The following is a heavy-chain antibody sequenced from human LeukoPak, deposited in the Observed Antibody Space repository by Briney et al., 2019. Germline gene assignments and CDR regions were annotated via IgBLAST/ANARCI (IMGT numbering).Heavy chain of an antibody. Sequence: PGGSLRLSCAASGLTVSSEYTSWVRQAPGKGLEWVAVIYSTGNTYYANSVKGRFTISRDSSKNTLYLHMNSLRAEDTAVYYCASSSRREQRDNHYYFMDVWGKGTTVTVSS. CDR1: GLTVSSEY. CDR2: IYSTGNT. V-gene: IGHV3-53*01. CDR3: ASSSRREQRDNHYYFMDV. J-gene: IGHJ6*03. D-gene: IGHD1/OR15-1a*01.